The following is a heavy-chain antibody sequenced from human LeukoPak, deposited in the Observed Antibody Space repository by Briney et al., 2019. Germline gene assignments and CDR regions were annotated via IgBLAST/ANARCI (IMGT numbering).Heavy chain of an antibody. D-gene: IGHD1-26*01. Sequence: SETLSLTCAVYGGSFSGYYWSWIRQPPGKGLEWIGSIYYSGSTYYNPSLKSRVTISVDTSKNQFSLKLSSVTAADTAVYYCARPPSGSYLGYWGQGTLVTVSS. J-gene: IGHJ4*02. CDR1: GGSFSGYY. CDR2: IYYSGST. V-gene: IGHV4-34*01. CDR3: ARPPSGSYLGY.